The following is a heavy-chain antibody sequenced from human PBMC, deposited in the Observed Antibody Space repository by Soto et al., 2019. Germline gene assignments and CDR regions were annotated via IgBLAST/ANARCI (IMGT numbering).Heavy chain of an antibody. CDR2: IFHEGTT. V-gene: IGHV4-30-2*01. CDR3: ARGFTFFRGVIVTRWLDP. Sequence: PLETLSLTCDVSGVSISSGGYSWSWIRQPPGKGLEWIGFIFHEGTTSYKPSLKSRVTISVDTSKNQFSLRLSSVTAADTAVYYCARGFTFFRGVIVTRWLDPWGQGAPVTVAS. J-gene: IGHJ5*02. CDR1: GVSISSGGYS. D-gene: IGHD3-10*01.